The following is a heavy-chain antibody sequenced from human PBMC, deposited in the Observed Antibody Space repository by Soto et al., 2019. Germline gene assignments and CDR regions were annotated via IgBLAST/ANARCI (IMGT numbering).Heavy chain of an antibody. CDR3: NRGSEYDFWSGYL. V-gene: IGHV1-69*06. CDR2: IVPMFGTS. J-gene: IGHJ4*02. CDR1: GGTSTRYA. Sequence: QEQLVQSGAEVRKPGSSVKVSCKVTGGTSTRYAINWVRQAPGQGLEWMGGIVPMFGTSKYAQKFQGRVTITADTSTNIAYMELRSLRSEDTAVYYCNRGSEYDFWSGYLWGPGTLVSVSS. D-gene: IGHD3-3*01.